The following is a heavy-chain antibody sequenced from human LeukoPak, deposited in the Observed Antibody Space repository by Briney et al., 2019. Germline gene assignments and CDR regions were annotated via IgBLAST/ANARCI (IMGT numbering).Heavy chain of an antibody. CDR1: GFTFSSYG. V-gene: IGHV3-33*01. D-gene: IGHD2-2*01. CDR2: IWYDGSNK. Sequence: PGRSLRLSCAASGFTFSSYGMHWVRQAPGKGLEWVAVIWYDGSNKYYADSVNGRFTISRDNSKNTLYLQMNSLRAEDTAVYYCARAGGLGYCSSTSCRTNYMDVWGKGTTVTVSS. J-gene: IGHJ6*03. CDR3: ARAGGLGYCSSTSCRTNYMDV.